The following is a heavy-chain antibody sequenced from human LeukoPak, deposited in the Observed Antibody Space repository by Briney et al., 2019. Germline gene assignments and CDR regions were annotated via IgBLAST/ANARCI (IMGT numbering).Heavy chain of an antibody. Sequence: GGSLRLSCAASGFTFRTYWMHWVRQVPGKGLVWVSRMNTDGRNIGYADSVKGRFTISRDNAKNTLYLQMNSLRAEDTAVYYCAREDWCLDNWGQGTLVTVSS. CDR1: GFTFRTYW. CDR2: MNTDGRNI. CDR3: AREDWCLDN. J-gene: IGHJ4*02. V-gene: IGHV3-74*01. D-gene: IGHD3/OR15-3a*01.